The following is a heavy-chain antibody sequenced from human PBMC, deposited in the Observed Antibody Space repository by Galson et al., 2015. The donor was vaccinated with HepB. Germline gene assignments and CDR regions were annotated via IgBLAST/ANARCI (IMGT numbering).Heavy chain of an antibody. Sequence: LRLSCAASGFIVSTDYMTWVRQAPGRGLDWVAVIHSGGTTYYAGSVKGRFTISGDDSKNTIYLRMNSLRAEDTAVYYCALGRGYYGMDVWGQGTTVTVSS. CDR2: IHSGGTT. J-gene: IGHJ6*02. D-gene: IGHD2-15*01. V-gene: IGHV3-53*01. CDR1: GFIVSTDY. CDR3: ALGRGYYGMDV.